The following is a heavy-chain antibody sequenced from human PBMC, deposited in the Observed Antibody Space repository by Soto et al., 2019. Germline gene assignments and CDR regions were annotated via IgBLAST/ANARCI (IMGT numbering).Heavy chain of an antibody. J-gene: IGHJ6*02. CDR1: GFTFSNAW. V-gene: IGHV3-15*01. CDR3: TTESPVVPAAYSYYYYGMDV. Sequence: GGSLRLSCAASGFTFSNAWMSWVRQAPGKGLEWVGRIKSKTDGGTTDYAAPVKGRFTISRDDSKNTLYLQMNSLKTEDTAVYYCTTESPVVPAAYSYYYYGMDVWGQGTTVTVSS. CDR2: IKSKTDGGTT. D-gene: IGHD2-2*01.